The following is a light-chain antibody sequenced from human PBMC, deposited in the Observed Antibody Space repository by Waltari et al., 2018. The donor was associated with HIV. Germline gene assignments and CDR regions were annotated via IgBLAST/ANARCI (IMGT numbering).Light chain of an antibody. CDR2: QDT. V-gene: IGLV3-1*01. J-gene: IGLJ3*02. CDR1: QLGDKY. CDR3: QAWDSSTGVV. Sequence: SYELTQPPSVSVSPGQTARIPCSGDQLGDKYASWYQQRPGQSPVLVIYQDTKRPSGIPERFSGSNSGNTATLTISGTQAMDEADYYCQAWDSSTGVVFGGGTKLTLL.